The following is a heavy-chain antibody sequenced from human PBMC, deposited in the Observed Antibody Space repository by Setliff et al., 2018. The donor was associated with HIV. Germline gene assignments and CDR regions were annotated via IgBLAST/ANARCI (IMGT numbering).Heavy chain of an antibody. Sequence: SETLSLTCAVSGYSISTNEWWGWIRQPPGKRLAWIGYISNSGKIYYDPSLNSRVTLSADTSKNQLSLKLTSVTAEDTGVYYCAGTVPHSAAQDAFDIWGQGTVVTVSS. CDR1: GYSISTNEW. J-gene: IGHJ3*02. V-gene: IGHV4-28*05. CDR3: AGTVPHSAAQDAFDI. CDR2: ISNSGKI. D-gene: IGHD4-4*01.